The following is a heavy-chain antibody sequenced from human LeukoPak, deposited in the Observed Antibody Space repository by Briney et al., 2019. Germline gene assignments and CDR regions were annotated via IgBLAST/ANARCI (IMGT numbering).Heavy chain of an antibody. J-gene: IGHJ6*03. CDR1: GGTFSSYT. CDR3: ARVDSNFYMDV. D-gene: IGHD4-11*01. Sequence: SVEVSCKASGGTFSSYTISWVRQAPGQGLEWMGGIIPIFGTANYAQKFQGRVTITADESTSTAYMDLSSLRSADTAVYYRARVDSNFYMDVWGKGTTVTVSS. CDR2: IIPIFGTA. V-gene: IGHV1-69*01.